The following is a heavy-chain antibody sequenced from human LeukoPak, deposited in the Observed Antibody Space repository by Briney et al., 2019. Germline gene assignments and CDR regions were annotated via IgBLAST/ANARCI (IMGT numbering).Heavy chain of an antibody. J-gene: IGHJ4*02. CDR1: GGSFSGYY. CDR2: IYYSGST. D-gene: IGHD5-12*01. CDR3: ASHLRGYSGYDLFFDY. Sequence: PSETLSLTCAVYGGSFSGYYWSWIRQPPGKGLEWIGYIYYSGSTNYNPSLKSRVTISVDTSKNQFSLKLSSVTAADTAVYYCASHLRGYSGYDLFFDYWGQGTLVTVSS. V-gene: IGHV4-59*08.